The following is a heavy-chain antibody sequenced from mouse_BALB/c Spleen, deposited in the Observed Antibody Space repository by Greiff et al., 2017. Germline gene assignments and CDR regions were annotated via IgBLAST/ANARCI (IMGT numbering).Heavy chain of an antibody. CDR1: GFNIKDTY. CDR2: IDPANGNT. Sequence: EVQLKESGAELVKPGASVKLSCTASGFNIKDTYMHWVKQRPEQGLEWIGRIDPANGNTKYDPKFQGKATITADTSSNTAYLQLSSLTSEDTAVYYCARSTGTDYWGQGTTLTVSS. J-gene: IGHJ2*01. CDR3: ARSTGTDY. V-gene: IGHV14-3*02. D-gene: IGHD4-1*02.